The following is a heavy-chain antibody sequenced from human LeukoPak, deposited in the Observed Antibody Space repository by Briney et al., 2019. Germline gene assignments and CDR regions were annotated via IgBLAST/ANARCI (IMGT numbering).Heavy chain of an antibody. D-gene: IGHD2-2*01. CDR3: ARGDRLLRQYYFDY. J-gene: IGHJ4*02. CDR2: ISGSGGST. Sequence: PGGSLRLSCAASGFTFSSYAMSWVRQAPGKGLEWVSAISGSGGSTYYADSVKGRFTISRDNSKNTLYLQMNSLRAEDTAVYYCARGDRLLRQYYFDYWGQGTLVTVSS. CDR1: GFTFSSYA. V-gene: IGHV3-23*01.